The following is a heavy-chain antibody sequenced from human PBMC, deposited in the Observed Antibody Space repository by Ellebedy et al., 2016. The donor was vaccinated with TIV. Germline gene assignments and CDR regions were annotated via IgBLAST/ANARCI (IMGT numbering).Heavy chain of an antibody. CDR1: GFTFSSYS. CDR3: ARGLPQWG. J-gene: IGHJ4*02. Sequence: GGSLRLSCAASGFTFSSYSMNWVRQAPGKGLEWVSYISSSSSTIYYADSVKGRFPISRDNAKNSLYLQMNSLRAEDTAVYYCARGLPQWGWGQGTLVTVSS. V-gene: IGHV3-48*04. CDR2: ISSSSSTI. D-gene: IGHD6-19*01.